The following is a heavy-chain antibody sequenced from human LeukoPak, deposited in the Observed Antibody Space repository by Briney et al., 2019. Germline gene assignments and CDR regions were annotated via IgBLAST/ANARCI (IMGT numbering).Heavy chain of an antibody. Sequence: SETLSLTCTVSGDSVSSGSSYWSWIRQPPGKGLEWIGYIYYSGSTNYNPSLKSRVTISVDTSKNQFSLKLSSVTAADTAVYYCARGRGWYFVYWGQGTLVTVSS. J-gene: IGHJ4*02. CDR1: GDSVSSGSSY. V-gene: IGHV4-61*01. CDR2: IYYSGST. CDR3: ARGRGWYFVY. D-gene: IGHD6-19*01.